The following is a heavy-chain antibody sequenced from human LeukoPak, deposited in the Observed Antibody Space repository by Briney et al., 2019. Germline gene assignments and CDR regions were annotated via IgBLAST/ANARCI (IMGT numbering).Heavy chain of an antibody. D-gene: IGHD3-9*01. J-gene: IGHJ4*02. V-gene: IGHV3-7*01. Sequence: PGGSLRLPCVASRFTFSNYWMSWVRQAPGKGLEWVANINQDGSKKRYADSMKGRFTISRDNAKESLYLQLNSLRAEDTAVYYCASYYDILTGYSESRFDYWGQGTLVTVSS. CDR1: RFTFSNYW. CDR3: ASYYDILTGYSESRFDY. CDR2: INQDGSKK.